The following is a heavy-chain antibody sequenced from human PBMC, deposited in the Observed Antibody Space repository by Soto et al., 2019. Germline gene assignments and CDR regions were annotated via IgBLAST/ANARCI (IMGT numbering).Heavy chain of an antibody. Sequence: GASVKVSCKASGYTFTTYGLTWVRQAPGQGLEWMGWISAYNGHTNYAQKFQGRVTMTTDTSTSTAYMELRSLRSDDTAVYYCARDKEHIVVVAAIGPFDSWGQGTLVTVSS. CDR1: GYTFTTYG. J-gene: IGHJ4*02. CDR3: ARDKEHIVVVAAIGPFDS. D-gene: IGHD2-21*02. V-gene: IGHV1-18*01. CDR2: ISAYNGHT.